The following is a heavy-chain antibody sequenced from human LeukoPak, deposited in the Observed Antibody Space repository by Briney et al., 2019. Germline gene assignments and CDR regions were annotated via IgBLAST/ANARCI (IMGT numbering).Heavy chain of an antibody. CDR2: ISAYSGNT. Sequence: ASVKVSCKASGYTFTSYGISWVRQAPGQGLEWMGWISAYSGNTNYAQKLQGRVTMTTDTSTSTAYMELRSLRSDDTAVYYCAREHRFLEWSRLYGMDVWGQGTTVTVSS. J-gene: IGHJ6*02. V-gene: IGHV1-18*01. CDR1: GYTFTSYG. D-gene: IGHD3-3*01. CDR3: AREHRFLEWSRLYGMDV.